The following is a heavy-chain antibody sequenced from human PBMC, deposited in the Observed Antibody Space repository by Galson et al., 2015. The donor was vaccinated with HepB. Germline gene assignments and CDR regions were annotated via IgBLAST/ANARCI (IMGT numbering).Heavy chain of an antibody. CDR3: ARASDEDMTNYYYYYYMDV. Sequence: SLRLSCAASGFTFSSYSMNWVRQAPGKGLEWVSSISSSSSYIYYADSVKGRFTISRDNAKNSLYLQMNSLRAEDTAVYYCARASDEDMTNYYYYYYMDVWGKGTTVTVSS. CDR1: GFTFSSYS. V-gene: IGHV3-21*01. D-gene: IGHD4-11*01. J-gene: IGHJ6*03. CDR2: ISSSSSYI.